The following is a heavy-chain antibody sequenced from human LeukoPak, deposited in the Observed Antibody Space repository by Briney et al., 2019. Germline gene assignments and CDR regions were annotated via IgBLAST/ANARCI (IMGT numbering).Heavy chain of an antibody. V-gene: IGHV4-4*02. CDR1: GGYISSFYW. D-gene: IGHD3-3*01. CDR2: IYHSGTT. CDR3: AGGFGVVPQGLDAFDI. J-gene: IGHJ3*02. Sequence: PSGTLSLTCAVSGGYISSFYWWSWVRQPPGKGLEWIGEIYHSGTTNSNPSLKSRVAISVDKSNNQFSLRLSSVTAADTAVYYCAGGFGVVPQGLDAFDIWGQGTMVTVSS.